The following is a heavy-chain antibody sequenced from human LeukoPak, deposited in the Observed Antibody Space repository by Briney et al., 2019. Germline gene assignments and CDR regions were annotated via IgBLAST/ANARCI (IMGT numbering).Heavy chain of an antibody. J-gene: IGHJ5*02. CDR1: GGAFSGYY. D-gene: IGHD3-10*01. Sequence: SETLSLTCAVYGGAFSGYYWSWIRQPPGKELEWIGEINHSGSTNYNPSLKSRVTISVDTSKNQFSLKLSSVTAADTAVYYCARSLWFGDRGINFNWFDPWGQGTLVTVSS. CDR2: INHSGST. V-gene: IGHV4-34*01. CDR3: ARSLWFGDRGINFNWFDP.